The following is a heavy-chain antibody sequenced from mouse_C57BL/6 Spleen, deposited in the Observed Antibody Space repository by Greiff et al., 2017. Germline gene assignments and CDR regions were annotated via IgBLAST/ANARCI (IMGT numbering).Heavy chain of an antibody. V-gene: IGHV1-52*01. J-gene: IGHJ2*01. D-gene: IGHD2-4*01. CDR1: GYTFTSYW. CDR3: ARWYDDYDEFFDY. CDR2: IDPSDSET. Sequence: QVQLKQPGAELVRPGSSVKLSCKASGYTFTSYWMHWVKQRPIQGLEWIGNIDPSDSETHYNQKFKDKATLTVDKSSSTAYMQLSSLTSEDSAVYYCARWYDDYDEFFDYWGQGTTLTVSS.